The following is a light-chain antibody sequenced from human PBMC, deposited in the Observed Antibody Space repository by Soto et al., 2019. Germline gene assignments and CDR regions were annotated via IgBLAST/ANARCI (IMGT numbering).Light chain of an antibody. CDR3: QRRYNWHLAT. Sequence: ETVLSQSPATLSLSPGERATLSCRVSQSVSKYLAWYQQKPGQAPRLLIYDASSRATGIPARFSGSGSETDFALTISSLEPEDFAVYYCQRRYNWHLATFGQGTKVDIK. CDR2: DAS. V-gene: IGKV3-11*01. J-gene: IGKJ1*01. CDR1: QSVSKY.